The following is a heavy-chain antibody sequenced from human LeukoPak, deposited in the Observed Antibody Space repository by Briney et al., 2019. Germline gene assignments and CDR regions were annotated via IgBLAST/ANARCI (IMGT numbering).Heavy chain of an antibody. CDR1: GDSISRGRYY. J-gene: IGHJ3*02. CDR2: IYYTGST. CDR3: AKEGTYYYDKSGYYYRAFDI. Sequence: SETLSLTCTVSGDSISRGRYYWSWIRQPPRKGLEWMGYIYYTGSTNYNPSLKSRVTISIDTSKNQFSLKLSSVTAADTAVYYCAKEGTYYYDKSGYYYRAFDIWGQGTMVTVSS. V-gene: IGHV4-61*01. D-gene: IGHD3-22*01.